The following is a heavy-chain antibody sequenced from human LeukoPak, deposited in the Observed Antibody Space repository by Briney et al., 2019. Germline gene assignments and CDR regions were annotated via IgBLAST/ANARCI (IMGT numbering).Heavy chain of an antibody. D-gene: IGHD2-15*01. J-gene: IGHJ4*02. CDR2: INPNSGGT. CDR3: ARDLTYCSGGSCRMTDY. V-gene: IGHV1-2*02. Sequence: ASVKVSCKASGYTFTGYYMHWVRQAPGQGLEWMGWINPNSGGTNYAQKLQGRVTMTTDTSTSTAYMELRSLRSDDTAVYYCARDLTYCSGGSCRMTDYWGQGTLVTVSS. CDR1: GYTFTGYY.